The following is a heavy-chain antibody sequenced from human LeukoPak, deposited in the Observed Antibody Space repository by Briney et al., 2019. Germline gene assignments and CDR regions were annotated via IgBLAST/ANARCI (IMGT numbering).Heavy chain of an antibody. Sequence: PSETLSLTCTVSGGSISSYYWSWIRQPPGKGLEWIGYMYYSGSTNYNPSLKSRVTISVDTSKDQFSLKLSSVTAADTAVYYCASPVGATTGFDYWGQGTLVTVSS. J-gene: IGHJ4*02. CDR1: GGSISSYY. CDR3: ASPVGATTGFDY. V-gene: IGHV4-59*08. CDR2: MYYSGST. D-gene: IGHD1-26*01.